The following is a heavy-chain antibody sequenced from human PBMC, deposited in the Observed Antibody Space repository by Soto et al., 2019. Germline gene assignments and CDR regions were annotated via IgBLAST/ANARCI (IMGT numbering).Heavy chain of an antibody. Sequence: SVKVSCKASGFTFSNSAVQWVRQARGQRLEWIGWIVVGSGDTNYAQKFQERVTITRDMSTTTAYMELSSLRSVDTAVYYCATDKGDSYGYGNYWGQGTLVTVSS. D-gene: IGHD5-18*01. J-gene: IGHJ4*02. CDR2: IVVGSGDT. CDR3: ATDKGDSYGYGNY. V-gene: IGHV1-58*01. CDR1: GFTFSNSA.